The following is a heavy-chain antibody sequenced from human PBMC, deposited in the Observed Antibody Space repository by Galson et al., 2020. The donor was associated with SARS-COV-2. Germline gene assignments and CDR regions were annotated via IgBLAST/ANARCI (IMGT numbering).Heavy chain of an antibody. J-gene: IGHJ4*02. V-gene: IGHV3-30*03. CDR2: ISYDVSGK. CDR3: ARDAQVGVVVILGGGIHSDC. CDR1: GFTFSSYG. D-gene: IGHD3-22*01. Sequence: GESLKISCAASGFTFSSYGMHWVRQAPGKGLEWVALISYDVSGKYYADSVKGRFTISRDNSKNTLYLQMNSLRAEDTAVYYCARDAQVGVVVILGGGIHSDCWGQGTLVTVSS.